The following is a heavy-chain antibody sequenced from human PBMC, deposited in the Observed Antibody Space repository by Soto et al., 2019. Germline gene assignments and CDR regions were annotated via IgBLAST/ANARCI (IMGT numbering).Heavy chain of an antibody. CDR3: ATTTVTTLWYYYYMDV. CDR1: GGSISSYY. Sequence: PSETLSLTCTVSGGSISSYYWSWIRQPPGKGLEWIAYIYYSGSTNYNPSLKSRVTISVDTSKNQFSLKLSSVTAADTAVYYCATTTVTTLWYYYYMDVWGKGTTVTVSS. CDR2: IYYSGST. V-gene: IGHV4-59*08. D-gene: IGHD4-17*01. J-gene: IGHJ6*03.